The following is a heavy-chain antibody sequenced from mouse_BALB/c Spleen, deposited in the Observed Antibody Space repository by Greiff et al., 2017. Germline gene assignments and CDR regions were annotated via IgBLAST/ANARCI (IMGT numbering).Heavy chain of an antibody. J-gene: IGHJ4*01. CDR1: GYTFTDYN. V-gene: IGHV1-18*01. CDR3: ARDDYHYYAMDY. D-gene: IGHD2-4*01. CDR2: INPNNGGT. Sequence: EVQLQQSGPELVQPGASVKIPCKASGYTFTDYNMDWVKQSHGKSLEWIGDINPNNGGTIYNQKFKGKATLTVDKSSSTAYMELRSLTSEDTAVYYCARDDYHYYAMDYWGQGTSVTVSS.